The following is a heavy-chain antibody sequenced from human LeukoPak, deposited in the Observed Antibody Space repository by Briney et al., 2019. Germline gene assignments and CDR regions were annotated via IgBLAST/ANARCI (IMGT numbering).Heavy chain of an antibody. J-gene: IGHJ4*02. CDR2: IYTSGST. CDR3: ARAGLWFGELYYFDY. D-gene: IGHD3-10*01. CDR1: GGSISSGSYY. Sequence: SETLSLTCTVSGGSISSGSYYWSWIRQPAGKGLEWIGRIYTSGSTNYNPSLKSRVTISVDTSKNQFSLKLSSVTAADTAVYYCARAGLWFGELYYFDYWGQGTLVTVSS. V-gene: IGHV4-61*02.